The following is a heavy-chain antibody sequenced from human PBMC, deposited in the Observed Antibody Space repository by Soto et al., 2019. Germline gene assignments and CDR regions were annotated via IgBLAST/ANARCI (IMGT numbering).Heavy chain of an antibody. D-gene: IGHD5-18*01. Sequence: EVQLVESGGGLVQPGGSLRLSCAASGFTFSSYWMSWVRQAPGKGLEWVANIKQDGSEKYYVDSVKGRFTISRDNAKNSLYLQMNSLRAEDTAVYYCARRSYGCSEEYYFDYWGQGTLVTVSS. CDR3: ARRSYGCSEEYYFDY. J-gene: IGHJ4*02. CDR1: GFTFSSYW. V-gene: IGHV3-7*01. CDR2: IKQDGSEK.